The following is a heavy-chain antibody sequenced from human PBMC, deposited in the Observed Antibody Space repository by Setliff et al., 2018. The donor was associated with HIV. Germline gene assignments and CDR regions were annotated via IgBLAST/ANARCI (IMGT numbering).Heavy chain of an antibody. CDR1: GFPFSGYA. J-gene: IGHJ6*02. CDR2: IWYDGSNK. D-gene: IGHD3-16*01. CDR3: AREIRTVYTGGHYFYGIDV. Sequence: GGSLRLSCAASGFPFSGYAMHWVRQAPGKGLEWVAIIWYDGSNKYYADSVKGRFTISRENAKNSLYLQMNNVRAGDTAVYYCAREIRTVYTGGHYFYGIDVWGQGTAVTVSS. V-gene: IGHV3-33*08.